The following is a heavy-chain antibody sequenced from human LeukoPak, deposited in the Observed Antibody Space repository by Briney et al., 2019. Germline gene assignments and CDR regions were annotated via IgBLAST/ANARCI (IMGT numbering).Heavy chain of an antibody. V-gene: IGHV3-15*01. J-gene: IGHJ4*02. CDR3: ARDGQWELLFPAYFDY. Sequence: GGSLRLSCAASGFTFSNAWMSWVRQAPGKGLEWVGRIKSKTDGGTTDYAAPVKGRFTISRDDSKNTLYLQMNSLKTEDTAVYYCARDGQWELLFPAYFDYWGQGTLVTVSS. CDR1: GFTFSNAW. CDR2: IKSKTDGGTT. D-gene: IGHD1-26*01.